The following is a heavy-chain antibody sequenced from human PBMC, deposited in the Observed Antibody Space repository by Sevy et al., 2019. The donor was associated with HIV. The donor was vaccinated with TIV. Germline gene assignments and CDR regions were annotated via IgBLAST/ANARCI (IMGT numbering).Heavy chain of an antibody. CDR2: IYYSGST. V-gene: IGHV4-39*01. J-gene: IGHJ5*02. D-gene: IGHD3-3*01. CDR3: ARHLTYSDFWSGYYNGYSVPWGFDP. CDR1: GGSISSSSYY. Sequence: SETLSLTCTVSGGSISSSSYYWGWIRQPPGKGLEWIGSIYYSGSTYYNPSLKSRVTISVDTSKNQFSLKLSSVTAADTAVYYCARHLTYSDFWSGYYNGYSVPWGFDPWGQGTLVTVSS.